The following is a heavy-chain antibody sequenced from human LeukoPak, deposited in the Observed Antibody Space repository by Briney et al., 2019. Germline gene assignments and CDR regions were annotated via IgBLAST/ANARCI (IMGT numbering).Heavy chain of an antibody. D-gene: IGHD1-26*01. J-gene: IGHJ4*02. CDR1: GFTFIDAW. CDR2: IKAKAHGGTI. CDR3: TTDGVGVEGATYDN. V-gene: IGHV3-15*01. Sequence: PGGSLRLSCAASGFTFIDAWMAWVRQAPGKGLEWVGRIKAKAHGGTIEYAAPVKGRFTISRDDSKNTLYLQMNSLKTEDTAVYYCTTDGVGVEGATYDNWGQGTLVSVSS.